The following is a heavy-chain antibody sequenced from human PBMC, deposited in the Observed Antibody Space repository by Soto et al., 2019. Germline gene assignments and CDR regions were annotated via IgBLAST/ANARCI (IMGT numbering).Heavy chain of an antibody. D-gene: IGHD3-10*01. CDR2: IYYSGST. J-gene: IGHJ4*02. CDR1: GGSISSYY. Sequence: SETLSLTCTVSGGSISSYYWSWIRQPPGKGLEWIGYIYYSGSTNYNPSLKSRVTISVDTSKNQFSLKLSSVTAADTAVYYCARGGNYYGSGSYDYWGQGTLVTVSS. CDR3: ARGGNYYGSGSYDY. V-gene: IGHV4-59*01.